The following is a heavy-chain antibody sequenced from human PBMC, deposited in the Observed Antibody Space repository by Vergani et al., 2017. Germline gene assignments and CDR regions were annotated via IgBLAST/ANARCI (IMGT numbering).Heavy chain of an antibody. CDR2: ISNDGGNK. Sequence: QVQLVESGGNVVQSGTSLRLSCAASGFSFGSYGMHWVRQSPGKGLEWVAVISNDGGNKYYADSVKGRFTIYKDNTVDMLSLQMNSLRPDDTAVYYCARSGGSGSYYRDYYYYYGLDVWGQGTTVTVSS. V-gene: IGHV3-30*03. D-gene: IGHD3-10*01. CDR3: ARSGGSGSYYRDYYYYYGLDV. J-gene: IGHJ6*02. CDR1: GFSFGSYG.